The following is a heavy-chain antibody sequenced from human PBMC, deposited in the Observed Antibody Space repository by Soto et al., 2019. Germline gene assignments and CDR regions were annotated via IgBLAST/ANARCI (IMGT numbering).Heavy chain of an antibody. CDR3: ARDRAGYYSHFVY. CDR1: RGTFTNYA. D-gene: IGHD3-22*01. V-gene: IGHV1-69*01. J-gene: IGHJ4*02. CDR2: IMPFFGSG. Sequence: QVYLVQSGAEVKKPGSSVKVSCKALRGTFTNYAFSWVRQAPGQGLEWMGGIMPFFGSGNYAQKFQGRINMTADEYTSSVYLELTSLRSEDTAVYYCARDRAGYYSHFVYWGQGTLVTVSS.